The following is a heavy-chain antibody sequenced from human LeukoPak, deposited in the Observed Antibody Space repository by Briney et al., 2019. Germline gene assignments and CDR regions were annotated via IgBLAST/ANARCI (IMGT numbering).Heavy chain of an antibody. CDR1: GGSFSGYY. CDR3: ARGETHYDYVWGSYRYTGASAAYYFDY. V-gene: IGHV4-34*01. Sequence: SETLSLTCAVYGGSFSGYYWSWIRQPPGKGLEWIGEINHSGSTNYNPSLKSRVTISVDTSKNQFSLKLSSVTAADTAVYYCARGETHYDYVWGSYRYTGASAAYYFDYWGQGTLVTVSS. CDR2: INHSGST. D-gene: IGHD3-16*02. J-gene: IGHJ4*02.